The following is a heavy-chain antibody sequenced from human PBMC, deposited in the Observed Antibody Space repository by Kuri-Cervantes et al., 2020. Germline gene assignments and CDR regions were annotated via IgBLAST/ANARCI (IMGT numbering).Heavy chain of an antibody. CDR2: INPNSGGT. CDR3: ERGGRGPLRFLEWLRPGYYGMDV. J-gene: IGHJ6*02. Sequence: ASVKVSCKASGYTFTGYYMHWVRQAPGQGLEWMGWINPNSGGTNYAQKFQGRVTMTRDTSISTAYMELSRLRSDDTAVYYCERGGRGPLRFLEWLRPGYYGMDVWGQGTTVTVSS. V-gene: IGHV1-2*02. CDR1: GYTFTGYY. D-gene: IGHD3-3*01.